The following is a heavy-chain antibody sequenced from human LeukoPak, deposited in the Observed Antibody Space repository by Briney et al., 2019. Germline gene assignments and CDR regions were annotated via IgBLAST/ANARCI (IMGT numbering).Heavy chain of an antibody. CDR3: ARRGSYLSAFDI. CDR1: GGTFSSYA. D-gene: IGHD1-26*01. Sequence: ASVKVSCKATGGTFSSYAISWVRQAPGQGLEWMGGIIPIFGTANYAQKFQGRVTITTDGSTSTAYMELSSLRSEDTAVYYCARRGSYLSAFDIWGQGTMVTVSS. J-gene: IGHJ3*02. V-gene: IGHV1-69*05. CDR2: IIPIFGTA.